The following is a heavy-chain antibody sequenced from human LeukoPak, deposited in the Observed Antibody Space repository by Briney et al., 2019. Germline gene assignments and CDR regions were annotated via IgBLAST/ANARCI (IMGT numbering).Heavy chain of an antibody. CDR2: ISWNSGSI. CDR3: AKMGDS. Sequence: GRSLRLSCAASGFTFDDYAMHWVRQAPGKGLEWVSGISWNSGSIGYADSVKGRFTISRDNSKNTLYLQMNSLRAEDTAVYYCAKMGDSWGQGTLVTVSS. V-gene: IGHV3-9*01. D-gene: IGHD3-16*01. J-gene: IGHJ5*01. CDR1: GFTFDDYA.